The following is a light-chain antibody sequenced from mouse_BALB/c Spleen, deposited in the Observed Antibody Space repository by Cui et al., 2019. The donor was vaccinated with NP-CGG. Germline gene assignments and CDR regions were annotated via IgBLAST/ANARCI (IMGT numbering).Light chain of an antibody. V-gene: IGLV1*01. Sequence: QAVVTQESEPTTSPGETVTLTCRSSTGAVTTSNYANWVQEKPDHFFTGLIGGTNNRAPGVPARFSGSLIGDKAALTITGAQTEDEAIYFCALWYSNHWVFGGGTKLTVL. CDR2: GTN. J-gene: IGLJ1*01. CDR1: TGAVTTSNY. CDR3: ALWYSNHWV.